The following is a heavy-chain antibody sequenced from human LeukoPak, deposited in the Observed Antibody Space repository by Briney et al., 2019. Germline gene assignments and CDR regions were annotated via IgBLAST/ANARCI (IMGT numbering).Heavy chain of an antibody. CDR2: VYASAVT. Sequence: RPSETLSLTCTVSGASISNSFWRWVEQPAAKEVQWIGRVYASAVTTYNPSLKSRVTMSVDTSKKQFSLKVSSVTAADTAVYYRARGESYMDVWGKGTTVTVSS. CDR3: ARGESYMDV. J-gene: IGHJ6*03. D-gene: IGHD2-21*01. V-gene: IGHV4-4*07. CDR1: GASISNSF.